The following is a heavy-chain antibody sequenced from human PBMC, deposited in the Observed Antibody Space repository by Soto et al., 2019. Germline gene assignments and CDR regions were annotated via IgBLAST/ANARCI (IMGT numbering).Heavy chain of an antibody. CDR3: ARGATVTTSDWVDP. J-gene: IGHJ5*02. Sequence: QVQLQESGPRLVKPSETLSLTCTVSGGSINSYYWSWIRQPPGKGLEWIGYIYYSGSTKYNPSLKRRVTISLDTSQNQFSLTLSSVTAADTAVYYCARGATVTTSDWVDPWGQGTLVTVSS. D-gene: IGHD4-17*01. CDR1: GGSINSYY. V-gene: IGHV4-59*01. CDR2: IYYSGST.